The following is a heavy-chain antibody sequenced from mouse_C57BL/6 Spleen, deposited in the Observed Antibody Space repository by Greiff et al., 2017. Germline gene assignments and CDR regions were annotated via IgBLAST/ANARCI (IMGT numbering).Heavy chain of an antibody. D-gene: IGHD2-5*01. CDR2: IYPRDGST. J-gene: IGHJ4*01. Sequence: QVQLQQSGPELVKPGASVTLSCKASGYTFTSYDINWVKQRPGQGLEWIGWIYPRDGSTKYNEKFKGKATLTVDTSSSTAYMELHSLTSEDSAVYFCARGAYYSNPYAMDYWGQGTSVTVSS. CDR1: GYTFTSYD. CDR3: ARGAYYSNPYAMDY. V-gene: IGHV1-85*01.